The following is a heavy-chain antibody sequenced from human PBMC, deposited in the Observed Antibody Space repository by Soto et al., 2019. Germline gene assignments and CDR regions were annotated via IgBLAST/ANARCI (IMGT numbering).Heavy chain of an antibody. V-gene: IGHV1-69*01. CDR1: GGTFSSYA. CDR2: IIPIFGTA. J-gene: IGHJ6*02. CDR3: ARDYGILPKLYYLYYGMDV. D-gene: IGHD4-17*01. Sequence: QVQLVQSGAEVKKPGSSVKVSCKASGGTFSSYAISWVRQAPGQGLEWMGGIIPIFGTANYAQKFQGRVTITADESTRTAFMELSSLRSEVTALYYCARDYGILPKLYYLYYGMDVWGQGTTVTVFS.